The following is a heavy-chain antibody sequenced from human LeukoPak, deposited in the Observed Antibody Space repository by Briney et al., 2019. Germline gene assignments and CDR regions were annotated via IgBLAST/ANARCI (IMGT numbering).Heavy chain of an antibody. D-gene: IGHD3-10*01. CDR2: IKEDGKDK. CDR3: ARIGLYYSSRYYFDF. V-gene: IGHV3-7*01. J-gene: IGHJ4*02. CDR1: GFIFSRSW. Sequence: PGGSLRLSCAASGFIFSRSWMTWVRHAPGKGLEWVANIKEDGKDKYYVDSVKGRLTISRDNAKNSLYLQMNSLRAEDTAVYYCARIGLYYSSRYYFDFWGQGTLVTVSS.